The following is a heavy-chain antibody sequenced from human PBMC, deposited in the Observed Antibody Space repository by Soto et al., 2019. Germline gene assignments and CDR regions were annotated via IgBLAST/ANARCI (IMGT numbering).Heavy chain of an antibody. D-gene: IGHD1-26*01. CDR1: GFTVSSNY. CDR3: ARDLGVYYYYYMDV. CDR2: IYSGGST. J-gene: IGHJ6*03. Sequence: PGGSLRLSCAASGFTVSSNYMSWVRQAPGKGLEWVSVIYSGGSTYYADSVKGRFTISRDNSKNTLYLQMNSLRAEDTAVYYCARDLGVYYYYYMDVWGKGTTVTVSS. V-gene: IGHV3-66*01.